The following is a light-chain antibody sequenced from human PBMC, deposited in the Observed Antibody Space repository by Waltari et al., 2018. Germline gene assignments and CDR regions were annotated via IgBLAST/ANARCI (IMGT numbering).Light chain of an antibody. Sequence: QSSLTQPPSASGSAGQSVTISCTVTKRDVGRYKFVSCYQQLPGEAPKLIIFDVNRRSSGIPDRFSGSKSGNTASLTVSGLQSEDEATYYCASYAGYNNLDVLFGGGTKLTVL. J-gene: IGLJ2*01. CDR2: DVN. CDR1: KRDVGRYKF. V-gene: IGLV2-8*01. CDR3: ASYAGYNNLDVL.